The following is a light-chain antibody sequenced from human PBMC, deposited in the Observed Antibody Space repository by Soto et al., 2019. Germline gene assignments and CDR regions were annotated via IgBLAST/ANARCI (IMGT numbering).Light chain of an antibody. CDR2: SNN. J-gene: IGLJ3*02. V-gene: IGLV1-47*02. CDR1: PSNIGSNY. CDR3: AAWEDSVNLWL. Sequence: QLVLTQPPSASGIPGQTVTLSCSGSPSNIGSNYVYWYQQLPGTAPKLLIYSNNQRPSGVPDRFSGSKSGTSGSLAISGRRSEDEADYYCAAWEDSVNLWLFGGGTKLTVL.